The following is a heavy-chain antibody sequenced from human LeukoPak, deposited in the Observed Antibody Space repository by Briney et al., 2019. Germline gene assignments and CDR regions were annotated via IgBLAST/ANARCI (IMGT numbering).Heavy chain of an antibody. CDR2: ISAYNGNT. D-gene: IGHD3-22*01. Sequence: GASVKVSCKASGYTFTSYGISWVRQAPGQGLEWVGWISAYNGNTNYAQKLQGRVTMTTDTSTSTAYMELRSLRSDDTAVYYCARVSYYYDSSGYSQDFDYWGQGTLVTVSS. V-gene: IGHV1-18*01. CDR1: GYTFTSYG. J-gene: IGHJ4*02. CDR3: ARVSYYYDSSGYSQDFDY.